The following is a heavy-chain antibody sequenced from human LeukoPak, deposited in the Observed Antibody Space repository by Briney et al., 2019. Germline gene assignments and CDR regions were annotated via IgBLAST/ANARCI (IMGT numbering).Heavy chain of an antibody. D-gene: IGHD6-25*01. CDR1: GGSISSSDYY. J-gene: IGHJ4*02. CDR2: IYYSGST. CDR3: ARHHRSGYYEVDY. V-gene: IGHV4-39*01. Sequence: SETLSLTCTVSGGSISSSDYYWGWIRQPPGRGLEWIGTIYYSGSTSYNPSLKSRVTMSVDTSKNQFSLRLTSVTAADTAVYYCARHHRSGYYEVDYWGQGTLVTVPS.